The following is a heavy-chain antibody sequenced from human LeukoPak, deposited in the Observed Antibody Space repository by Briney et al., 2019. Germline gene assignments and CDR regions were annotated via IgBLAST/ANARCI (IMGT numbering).Heavy chain of an antibody. V-gene: IGHV3-21*01. CDR2: ISGLSNYI. D-gene: IGHD3-10*01. J-gene: IGHJ4*02. CDR3: ARESSEYYGSGSFSY. Sequence: KPGGSLRLSCAASGFTFSHYSMNWVRQAPGKGLEWVSTISGLSNYIYYADSVKGRFTISRDNAKNSLYLQMNSLRAEDTAVYYCARESSEYYGSGSFSYWGQGTLVTVSS. CDR1: GFTFSHYS.